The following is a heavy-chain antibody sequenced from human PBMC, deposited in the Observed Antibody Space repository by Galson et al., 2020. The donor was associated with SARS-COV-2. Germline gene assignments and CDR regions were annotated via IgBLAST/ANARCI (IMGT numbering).Heavy chain of an antibody. CDR3: AGVGKAPVLRGWGWPLWVDP. V-gene: IGHV4-34*01. Sequence: SETLSLTCAVYGGSVSGYYWSWIRQPPGKGLEWIGEINHSGSTNYNPSLKSRVTISVDTTKNQFSLKLSSVTAADNAVYYCAGVGKAPVLRGWGWPLWVDPWGQGTLVTVSS. CDR2: INHSGST. D-gene: IGHD3-10*02. CDR1: GGSVSGYY. J-gene: IGHJ5*02.